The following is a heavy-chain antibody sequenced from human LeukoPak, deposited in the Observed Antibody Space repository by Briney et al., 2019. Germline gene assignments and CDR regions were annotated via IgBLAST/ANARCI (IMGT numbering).Heavy chain of an antibody. V-gene: IGHV3-30*02. Sequence: GGSLRLSCAASGFTFKGYWMSWVRQAPGKGLEWVAYIRYDGSQKYYGDSVKGRLTISRDNSKNTVYLQMNSLRDEDTAVYYCARDLLSLPHKYFDSWGQGTLVTVSS. CDR1: GFTFKGYW. J-gene: IGHJ4*02. D-gene: IGHD3-16*01. CDR3: ARDLLSLPHKYFDS. CDR2: IRYDGSQK.